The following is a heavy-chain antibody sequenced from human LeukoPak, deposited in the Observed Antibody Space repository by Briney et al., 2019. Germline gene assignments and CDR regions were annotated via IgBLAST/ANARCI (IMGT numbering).Heavy chain of an antibody. D-gene: IGHD6-13*01. Sequence: SQTLSLTCTVSGGSISSGDYYWSWIRQPPGKGLEWIGEINHSGSTNYNPSLKSRVTISVDTSKNQFSLKLSSVTAADTAAYYCASEFKGIAAAARKSSLSFDPWGQGTLVTVSS. CDR2: INHSGST. J-gene: IGHJ5*02. CDR1: GGSISSGDYY. CDR3: ASEFKGIAAAARKSSLSFDP. V-gene: IGHV4-30-4*01.